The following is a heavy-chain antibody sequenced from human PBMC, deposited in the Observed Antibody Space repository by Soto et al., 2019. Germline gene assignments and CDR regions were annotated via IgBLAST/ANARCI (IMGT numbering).Heavy chain of an antibody. Sequence: QVQLQESGPGLVKPSQTLSLTCTVSGGSISSGGYYWSWIRQHPGKGLEWIGYIYYGGSTYYNSSLKSRVTISVDTSKNQFSLKLSSVTAADTAVYYCARVWDSSGPNFDYWGQGTLVTVSS. CDR1: GGSISSGGYY. CDR2: IYYGGST. J-gene: IGHJ4*02. V-gene: IGHV4-31*03. D-gene: IGHD3-22*01. CDR3: ARVWDSSGPNFDY.